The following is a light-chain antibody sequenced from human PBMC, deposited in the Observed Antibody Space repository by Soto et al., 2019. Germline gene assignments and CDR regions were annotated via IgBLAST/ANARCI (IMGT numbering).Light chain of an antibody. J-gene: IGKJ5*01. CDR3: LQRLHWPIT. CDR1: QTVGRY. CDR2: DAS. V-gene: IGKV3-11*01. Sequence: EIVLTQSPATLSLSPGDRVTLSCRASQTVGRYLSWYQHSPGQGPRLLVYDASNRATGIPARFSGSGSETDFTLTISSLEPEDFAVYYCLQRLHWPITFGQGTRLEIK.